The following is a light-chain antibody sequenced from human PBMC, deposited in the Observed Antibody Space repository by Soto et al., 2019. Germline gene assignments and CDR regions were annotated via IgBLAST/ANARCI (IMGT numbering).Light chain of an antibody. CDR1: QSVSSY. V-gene: IGKV3D-15*01. CDR3: QQYNNWPRT. Sequence: EIVMAQSPATLSVSTGERATLSCRASQSVSSYLAWYQQKSGQSPRLLIYGASSRATGIPDRFSGSGSGTEFTLTISSLQSEDFAVYYCQQYNNWPRTFGQGTKVDIK. CDR2: GAS. J-gene: IGKJ1*01.